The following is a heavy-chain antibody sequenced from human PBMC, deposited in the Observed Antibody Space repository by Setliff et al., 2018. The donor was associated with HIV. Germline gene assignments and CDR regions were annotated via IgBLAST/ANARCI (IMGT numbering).Heavy chain of an antibody. CDR1: GFTFRSYK. CDR3: ASPYSGSYYPPEHLPHYGMDV. J-gene: IGHJ6*02. Sequence: GGSLRLSCAASGFTFRSYKFNWVRQAPGRGLEWVSSISIGSGGAIDYADSVQGRFTISRDNAKNSLYLQMNSLRAEDTAVYYCASPYSGSYYPPEHLPHYGMDVWGQGTTVTVSS. D-gene: IGHD1-26*01. V-gene: IGHV3-21*01. CDR2: ISIGSGGAI.